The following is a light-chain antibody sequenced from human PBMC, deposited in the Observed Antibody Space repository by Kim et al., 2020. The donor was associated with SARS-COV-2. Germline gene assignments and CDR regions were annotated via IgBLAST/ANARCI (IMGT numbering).Light chain of an antibody. CDR3: CSYAGPWV. V-gene: IGLV2-23*02. J-gene: IGLJ3*02. Sequence: QPVLTQPASVSGSPGQSITISCTGTYSDIGSSKLVSWYQQHPGKAPKVLIYDVSKRPSGVSNRFSASKSGITASLTISGLQAEDEGDYYCCSYAGPWVFGGGTQLTVL. CDR2: DVS. CDR1: YSDIGSSKL.